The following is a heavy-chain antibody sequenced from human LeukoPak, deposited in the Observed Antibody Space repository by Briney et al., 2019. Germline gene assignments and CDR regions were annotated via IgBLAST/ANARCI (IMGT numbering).Heavy chain of an antibody. CDR2: IWYDGSNK. V-gene: IGHV3-33*06. D-gene: IGHD3-10*01. CDR3: AKDSMVRGRRSWFDP. J-gene: IGHJ5*02. CDR1: GFTFRNYW. Sequence: GGSLRLSCAASGFTFRNYWMGWVRQAPGKGLEWVAVIWYDGSNKYYADSVKGRFTISRDNSKNTLYLQMNSLRAEDTAVYYCAKDSMVRGRRSWFDPWGQGTLVTVSS.